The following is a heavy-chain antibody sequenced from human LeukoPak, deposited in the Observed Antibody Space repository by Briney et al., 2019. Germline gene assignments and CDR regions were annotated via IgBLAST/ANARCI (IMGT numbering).Heavy chain of an antibody. J-gene: IGHJ3*02. V-gene: IGHV3-74*01. CDR3: ARSRWFGELLGAFDI. CDR1: GFTFSSYW. CDR2: INSDGSST. Sequence: GGSLRLSCAASGFTFSSYWMHWVRQAPGKGLVWVSRINSDGSSTSYADSVKGRFTISRDNAKNTLYLQMNSLRAEDTAVYYCARSRWFGELLGAFDIWGQGTMVTVSS. D-gene: IGHD3-10*01.